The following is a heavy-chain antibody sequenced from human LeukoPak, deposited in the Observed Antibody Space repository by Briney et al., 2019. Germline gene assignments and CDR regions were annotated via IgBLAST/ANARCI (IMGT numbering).Heavy chain of an antibody. CDR3: ATEGLRVGAKGY. V-gene: IGHV4-39*07. CDR2: IYYNGAT. J-gene: IGHJ4*02. CDR1: GGSIKNGNYY. Sequence: SETLTLTCAVSGGSIKNGNYYWAWLRQPPGMGLESLGTIYYNGATQYNWSLKGRLTLGLDTSNNQFSLKLTSVTAADTAFYYCATEGLRVGAKGYWGRGTLVTVSS. D-gene: IGHD1-26*01.